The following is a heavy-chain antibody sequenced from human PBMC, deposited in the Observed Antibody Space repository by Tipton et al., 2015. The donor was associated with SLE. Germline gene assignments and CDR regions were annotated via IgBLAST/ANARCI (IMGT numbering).Heavy chain of an antibody. CDR3: ARRGWVDAFDI. CDR2: INHSRST. Sequence: TLSLTCTVYGGSFSGYYWTWIRQPPGKGLEWIGEINHSRSTNYNPSLKSRVTISVDTSKNQFSLELSSVTAADTALYYCARRGWVDAFDIWGQGTMVIVSS. CDR1: GGSFSGYY. V-gene: IGHV4-34*01. D-gene: IGHD6-19*01. J-gene: IGHJ3*02.